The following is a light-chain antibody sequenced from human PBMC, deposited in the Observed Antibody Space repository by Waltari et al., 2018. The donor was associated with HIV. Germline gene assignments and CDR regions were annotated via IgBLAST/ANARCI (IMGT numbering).Light chain of an antibody. J-gene: IGKJ1*01. CDR3: QQYNNWPPT. Sequence: EIVMTQSPATLSVSPGERATISCRASQSVTRNLAWYQQKPGQAPRLLIYGASTRATGIPARFSGSGSGTEFTLTIRSLQSEDFAVYYCQQYNNWPPTFGQGTKVEIK. CDR1: QSVTRN. V-gene: IGKV3-15*01. CDR2: GAS.